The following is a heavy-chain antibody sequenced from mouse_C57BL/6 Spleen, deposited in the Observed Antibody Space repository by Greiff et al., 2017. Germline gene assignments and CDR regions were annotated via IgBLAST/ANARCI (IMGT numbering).Heavy chain of an antibody. CDR2: INYDGSST. CDR3: ARGYYGPGYFDY. J-gene: IGHJ2*01. V-gene: IGHV5-16*01. Sequence: EVHLVESEGGLVQPGSSMKLSCTASGFTFSDYYMAWVRQVPEKGLEWVANINYDGSSTYYLDYLKSRFIISRDNAKNILYLQMSSLKSEDTATYYCARGYYGPGYFDYWGQGATLTVSS. D-gene: IGHD1-1*01. CDR1: GFTFSDYY.